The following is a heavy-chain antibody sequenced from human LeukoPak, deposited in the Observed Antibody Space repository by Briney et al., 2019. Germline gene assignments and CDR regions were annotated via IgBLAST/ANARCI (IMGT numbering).Heavy chain of an antibody. CDR2: VSWNSGNV. Sequence: GRSLRLSCAASGFSFEDYAMHWVRQPPGKGLEWVSGVSWNSGNVGYADSVKGRFTISRDNAKNSLSLQMSGLRVEDTAVYYCARGYSDWLRWGQGTQVTVS. V-gene: IGHV3-9*01. CDR1: GFSFEDYA. CDR3: ARGYSDWLR. D-gene: IGHD4-11*01. J-gene: IGHJ4*02.